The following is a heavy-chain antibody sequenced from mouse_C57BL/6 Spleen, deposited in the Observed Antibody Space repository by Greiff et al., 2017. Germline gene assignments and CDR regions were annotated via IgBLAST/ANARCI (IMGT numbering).Heavy chain of an antibody. CDR3: VREGDYDYFDY. D-gene: IGHD2-4*01. V-gene: IGHV10-3*01. CDR1: GFTFNTYA. J-gene: IGHJ2*01. CDR2: IRRKSSNYAT. Sequence: DVKLVESGGGLVQPKGSLKLSCAASGFTFNTYAMHWVRQAPGKGLEWVARIRRKSSNYATYSADSVKDRFTISRDDSQSMLYLQINNLKTEDTAMYYCVREGDYDYFDYWGQGTTLTVSS.